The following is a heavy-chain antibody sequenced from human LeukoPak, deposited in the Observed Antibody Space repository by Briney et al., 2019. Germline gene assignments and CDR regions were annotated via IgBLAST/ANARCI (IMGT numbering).Heavy chain of an antibody. D-gene: IGHD3-22*01. CDR1: GYTFTSYY. CDR3: AFDTMIENHLDV. CDR2: IHPNSGGT. J-gene: IGHJ6*04. V-gene: IGHV1-2*02. Sequence: GASVKVSCKASGYTFTSYYMHWVRQAPGQGLEWMGWIHPNSGGTNYAQKFQGRVTMTRDTSISTAYMELSRLRSDDTAVYYCAFDTMIENHLDVWGEGTTVTISS.